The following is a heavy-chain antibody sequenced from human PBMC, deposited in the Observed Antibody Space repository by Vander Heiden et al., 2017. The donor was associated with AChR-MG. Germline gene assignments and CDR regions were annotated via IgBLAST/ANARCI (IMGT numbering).Heavy chain of an antibody. CDR2: IYYSGST. CDR3: ARDLYGGNSGDAFDI. J-gene: IGHJ3*02. Sequence: QVQLQESGPGLVKPSQTLSLTCTVSGGSIRSGGYYWSWIRQHTGKGLEWIGYIYYSGSTYYNPSLKSRVTISVDTSKNQFSLKLSSVTAADTAVYYCARDLYGGNSGDAFDIWGQGTMVTVSS. D-gene: IGHD2-21*02. V-gene: IGHV4-31*03. CDR1: GGSIRSGGYY.